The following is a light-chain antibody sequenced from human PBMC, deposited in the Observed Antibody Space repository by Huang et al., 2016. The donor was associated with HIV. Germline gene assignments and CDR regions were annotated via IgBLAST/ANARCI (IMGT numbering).Light chain of an antibody. CDR3: QQYGSSLGS. V-gene: IGKV3-20*01. CDR2: GAS. J-gene: IGKJ4*01. CDR1: QSVTSDY. Sequence: EIVLTQSPGTLSLSPGERDTLSCWAGQSVTSDYVAWYQQKPGQAPRLLIYGASIRATGIPDRFSGSGSGTYFTLTISRLEPGDFAVYYCQQYGSSLGSFGGGTKVEIK.